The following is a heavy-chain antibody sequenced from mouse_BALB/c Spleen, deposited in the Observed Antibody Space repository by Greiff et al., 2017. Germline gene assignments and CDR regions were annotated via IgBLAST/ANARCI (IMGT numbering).Heavy chain of an antibody. Sequence: EVNVVESGGGLVQPGGSRKLSCAASGFTFSSFGMHWVRQAPEKGLEWVAYISSGSSTIYYADTVKGRFTISRDNPKNTLFLQMTSLRSEDTAMYYCARYDYDGFAYWGQGTLVTVSA. D-gene: IGHD2-4*01. CDR2: ISSGSSTI. J-gene: IGHJ3*01. CDR1: GFTFSSFG. V-gene: IGHV5-17*02. CDR3: ARYDYDGFAY.